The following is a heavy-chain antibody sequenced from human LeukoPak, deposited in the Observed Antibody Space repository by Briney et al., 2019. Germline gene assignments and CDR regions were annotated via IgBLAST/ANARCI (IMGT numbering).Heavy chain of an antibody. V-gene: IGHV3-7*01. CDR3: ARGGHRQKEF. CDR2: INPDGSGK. Sequence: PGGSLRLSCAASGFSLSNYWMTWVRQSPGKGLEWVAIINPDGSGKYSVDSVKGRFTISRDNAKHSLYLQMSSLRAEDTAVYYCARGGHRQKEFWGQGTLVTVSS. J-gene: IGHJ4*02. CDR1: GFSLSNYW. D-gene: IGHD3-10*01.